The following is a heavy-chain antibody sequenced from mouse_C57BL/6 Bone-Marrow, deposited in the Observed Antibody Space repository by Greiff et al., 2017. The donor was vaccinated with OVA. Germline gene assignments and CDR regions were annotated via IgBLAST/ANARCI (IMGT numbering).Heavy chain of an antibody. J-gene: IGHJ2*01. CDR1: GFTFTDYY. D-gene: IGHD1-1*01. CDR3: ARIYYCGSSYGC. CDR2: IDPEDGET. V-gene: IGHV14-2*01. Sequence: EVQLQQSGAELVKPGASVKLSCTASGFTFTDYYMHWVKQRTEQGLEWIGRIDPEDGETNYAPKFQGKATITADTSSNTAYLQLSSLTSEDTAVYYCARIYYCGSSYGCWGQGTTLTVSS.